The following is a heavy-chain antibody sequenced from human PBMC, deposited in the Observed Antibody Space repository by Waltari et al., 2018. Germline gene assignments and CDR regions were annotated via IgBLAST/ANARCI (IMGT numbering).Heavy chain of an antibody. J-gene: IGHJ4*02. V-gene: IGHV3-7*01. CDR1: ECTFEVYW. Sequence: EVQLVESGGGLVQPGGSLRLAGAASECTFEVYWVSWVRQAPGKGLEWVAKVKDDGSEQNYVDSVKGRFTITRDNTKTILYMEMNNLRVEDTAVYYCARDRATRTGYVDYWGQGALVTVSS. D-gene: IGHD2-2*01. CDR2: VKDDGSEQ. CDR3: ARDRATRTGYVDY.